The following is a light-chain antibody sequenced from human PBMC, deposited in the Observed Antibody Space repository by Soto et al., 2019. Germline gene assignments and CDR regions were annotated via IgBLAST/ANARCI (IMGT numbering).Light chain of an antibody. CDR2: DAS. Sequence: EILLTQSPPTLSLSPGESATLSCWASQSISTYLGWYQQKPGQAPRLLIYDASNRATGIPARVSGSGSGTAFTLTISSLEPDGSAVYDCQQRSHWPPVTFGQGTRLEI. CDR1: QSISTY. J-gene: IGKJ5*01. V-gene: IGKV3-11*01. CDR3: QQRSHWPPVT.